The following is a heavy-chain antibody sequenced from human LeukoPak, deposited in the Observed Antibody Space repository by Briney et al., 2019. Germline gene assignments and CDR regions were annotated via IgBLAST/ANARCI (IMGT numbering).Heavy chain of an antibody. CDR2: ISSSSSTI. D-gene: IGHD3-22*01. J-gene: IGHJ1*01. Sequence: GGSLRLSCAASGFTFSSYSMNWVRQAPGKGLEWVSYISSSSSTIYYADSVKGRFTISRDNSKNTLYLQMNSLRAEDTAVYYCAKAKVSNYYDSSGYYSPLDGFQHWGQGTLVTVSS. CDR1: GFTFSSYS. V-gene: IGHV3-48*01. CDR3: AKAKVSNYYDSSGYYSPLDGFQH.